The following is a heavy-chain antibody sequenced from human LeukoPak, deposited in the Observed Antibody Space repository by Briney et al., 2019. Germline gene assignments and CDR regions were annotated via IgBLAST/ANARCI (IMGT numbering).Heavy chain of an antibody. J-gene: IGHJ5*02. CDR2: IKSDGSST. Sequence: GGSLRLSCAASGFTFSNYWMHWVRQAPGKGRVWVSRIKSDGSSTNYADSVKGRFTISRDNAKNTLYLQMNSLRAEDTAVYYCARDRGSDDWFDPWGQGTLVTVSS. D-gene: IGHD6-25*01. V-gene: IGHV3-74*01. CDR3: ARDRGSDDWFDP. CDR1: GFTFSNYW.